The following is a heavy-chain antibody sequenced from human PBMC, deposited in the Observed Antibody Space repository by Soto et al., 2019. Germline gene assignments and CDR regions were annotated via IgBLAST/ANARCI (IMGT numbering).Heavy chain of an antibody. J-gene: IGHJ4*02. D-gene: IGHD3-22*01. CDR2: IYYSGST. V-gene: IGHV4-31*03. CDR1: GGSISSGGYY. Sequence: SETLSLTCTVSGGSISSGGYYWSWIRQHPGKGLEWIGYIYYSGSTYYNPSLKSRVTISVDTSKNQFSLRLSSVTAAATAVYYCARAVWDYDSSGYPAGEGPYFDYWGQGTLVTVSS. CDR3: ARAVWDYDSSGYPAGEGPYFDY.